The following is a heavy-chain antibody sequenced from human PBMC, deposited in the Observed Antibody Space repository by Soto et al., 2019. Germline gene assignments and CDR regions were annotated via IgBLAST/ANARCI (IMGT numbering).Heavy chain of an antibody. J-gene: IGHJ4*02. Sequence: EVQLVESGGGLVQPGESLRLSCVASGFTFSTYWMTWVRQAPGKGLEWVANINQDGSEKYYVDSVKGRFTISRDNAKNSLYLQMDSLRAEDTAVYYCARDGEGDYNDFDLWGQGTLVTVSS. D-gene: IGHD1-1*01. CDR3: ARDGEGDYNDFDL. CDR2: INQDGSEK. CDR1: GFTFSTYW. V-gene: IGHV3-7*01.